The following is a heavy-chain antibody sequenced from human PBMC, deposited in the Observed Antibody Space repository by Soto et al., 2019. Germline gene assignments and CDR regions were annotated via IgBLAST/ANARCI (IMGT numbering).Heavy chain of an antibody. V-gene: IGHV4-61*01. Sequence: SETLSLTCTVSGVSVSGSSCWTWIRQAPGKGLEWIGCIFYNGTTNYNPSLRSPVTISVDTSKNQFSLKVTSVTAADTAVYYCARGMVGAVNSGYSYGLFDYWGQGTLVTVSS. D-gene: IGHD5-18*01. CDR2: IFYNGTT. CDR3: ARGMVGAVNSGYSYGLFDY. J-gene: IGHJ4*02. CDR1: GVSVSGSSC.